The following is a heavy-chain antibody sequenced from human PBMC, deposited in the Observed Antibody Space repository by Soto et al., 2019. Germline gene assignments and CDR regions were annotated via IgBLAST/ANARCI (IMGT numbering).Heavy chain of an antibody. CDR2: ISGSGNTI. D-gene: IGHD3-16*01. J-gene: IGHJ4*02. Sequence: XGSLRLSCAASGFTLSDYYMSWIRQAPGKGPEWVSHISGSGNTIDYADSVKGRFTISRDNAKNSLHLQMNSLRDDDTAVFYCARGRYALDYWGQGTRVTVSS. V-gene: IGHV3-11*01. CDR3: ARGRYALDY. CDR1: GFTLSDYY.